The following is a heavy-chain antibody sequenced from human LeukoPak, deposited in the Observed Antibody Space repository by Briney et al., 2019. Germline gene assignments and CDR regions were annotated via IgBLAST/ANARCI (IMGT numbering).Heavy chain of an antibody. J-gene: IGHJ4*02. CDR2: IYTSGST. D-gene: IGHD3-22*01. Sequence: SETLSLTCTVSGGSISSGSYYWSWIRQPAGKGLEWIGRIYTSGSTNYNPSLKSRVTMSVDTSKNQFSLKLSSVTAADTAVYYCARDSAAYYDSSGYLLDYWGQGTLVTVSS. V-gene: IGHV4-61*02. CDR1: GGSISSGSYY. CDR3: ARDSAAYYDSSGYLLDY.